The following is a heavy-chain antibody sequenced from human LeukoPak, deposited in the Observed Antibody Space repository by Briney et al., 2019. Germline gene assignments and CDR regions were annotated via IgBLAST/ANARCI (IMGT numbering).Heavy chain of an antibody. CDR3: ARGSFSADAPLVLDYFHH. CDR1: GYTLTSYY. CDR2: INPNTGDT. V-gene: IGHV1-2*02. J-gene: IGHJ1*01. Sequence: ASVKVSCKASGYTLTSYYMHWVRQAPGQGLEWMGWINPNTGDTSFAQKFQGRVTLTRDTSISTAYMELSRLRADDTAVYYCARGSFSADAPLVLDYFHHWGQGTLVTDSS. D-gene: IGHD5-18*01.